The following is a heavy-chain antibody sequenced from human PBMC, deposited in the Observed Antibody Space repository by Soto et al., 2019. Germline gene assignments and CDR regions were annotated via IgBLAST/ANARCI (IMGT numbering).Heavy chain of an antibody. J-gene: IGHJ4*02. Sequence: QVQLVQSGAEVKKPGASVKVSCKASGYTFTSYGISWVRQAPGQGLEWMGWISAYKGNTNYAQKLQDRVIMTTDAPTRTVYMELTSLRSDDTAVYYCARERHEFSSCWYGVAYWGEGTLVTVSS. CDR3: ARERHEFSSCWYGVAY. CDR1: GYTFTSYG. CDR2: ISAYKGNT. D-gene: IGHD6-19*01. V-gene: IGHV1-18*01.